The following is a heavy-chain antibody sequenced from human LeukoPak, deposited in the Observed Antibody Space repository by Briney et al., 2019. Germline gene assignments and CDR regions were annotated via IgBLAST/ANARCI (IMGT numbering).Heavy chain of an antibody. CDR2: INHSGST. CDR3: ARGTYYYDSSGYYPFDY. D-gene: IGHD3-22*01. CDR1: GGSFSGYY. Sequence: SETLSLTCAVYGGSFSGYYWSWIRRPPGKGLEWIGEINHSGSTNYNPSLKSRVTISVDTSKNQFSLKLSSVTAADTAVYYCARGTYYYDSSGYYPFDYWGQGTLVTVPS. J-gene: IGHJ4*02. V-gene: IGHV4-34*01.